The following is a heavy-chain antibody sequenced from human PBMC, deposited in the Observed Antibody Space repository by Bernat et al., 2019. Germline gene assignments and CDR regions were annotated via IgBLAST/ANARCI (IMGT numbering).Heavy chain of an antibody. CDR3: ATGASVTMY. Sequence: EVQLVETGGGLIQPGGSLRLSCAASGFTVSNSYMTWVRQAPGKGLEWVSVMFSGGGTSYADSVRCRFTISRDNSKNTLYLQMNSLRAEDTAVYYCATGASVTMYWGQGTLVTVSS. CDR1: GFTVSNSY. V-gene: IGHV3-53*05. D-gene: IGHD4-17*01. J-gene: IGHJ4*02. CDR2: MFSGGGT.